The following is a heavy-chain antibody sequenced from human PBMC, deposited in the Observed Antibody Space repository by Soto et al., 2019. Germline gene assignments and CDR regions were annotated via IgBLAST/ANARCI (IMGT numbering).Heavy chain of an antibody. CDR3: ARRLVVVGRGAFDI. CDR1: GYTITGYY. Sequence: ASVKVSCKASGYTITGYYIHWVRHAPGQGLEWMGWINPNSGGTNYAQEFQGRVTMTRDTSISTAYMELSRLRTDDTAVYYCARRLVVVGRGAFDIWGQGTMVTVSS. D-gene: IGHD2-15*01. J-gene: IGHJ3*02. CDR2: INPNSGGT. V-gene: IGHV1-2*02.